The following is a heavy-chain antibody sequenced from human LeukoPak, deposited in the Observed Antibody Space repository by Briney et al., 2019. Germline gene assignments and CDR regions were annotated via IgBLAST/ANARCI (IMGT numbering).Heavy chain of an antibody. V-gene: IGHV3-21*01. CDR1: GFTFSSYS. J-gene: IGHJ4*02. CDR2: ISSSSSYI. D-gene: IGHD4-11*01. Sequence: GGSLRLSCAASGFTFSSYSMNRVRQAPGKGLEWVSSISSSSSYIYYADSVKGRFTISRDNAKNSLYLQMNSLRAEDTAVYYCARRHDYSNYPDYWGQGTLVTVSS. CDR3: ARRHDYSNYPDY.